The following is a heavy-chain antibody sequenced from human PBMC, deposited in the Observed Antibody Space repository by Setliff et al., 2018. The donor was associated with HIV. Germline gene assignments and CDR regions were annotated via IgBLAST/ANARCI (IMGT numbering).Heavy chain of an antibody. CDR1: GGSISSGGYY. V-gene: IGHV4-31*03. Sequence: ASETLSLTCTVSGGSISSGGYYWSWIRQHPGKGLEWIGYIYYSGTTHYNPSLKSRVFISVDTSKNQFSLNLTSVTVADTAVYYCARVNYDSLHFHHWGQGTLVTVSS. CDR3: ARVNYDSLHFHH. D-gene: IGHD3-22*01. J-gene: IGHJ1*01. CDR2: IYYSGTT.